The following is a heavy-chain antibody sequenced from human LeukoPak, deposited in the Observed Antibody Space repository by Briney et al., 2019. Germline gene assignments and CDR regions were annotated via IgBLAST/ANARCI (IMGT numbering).Heavy chain of an antibody. CDR1: VFSFRSYG. V-gene: IGHV3-30*02. D-gene: IGHD3-22*01. CDR3: AKEIYYDSSAFFDY. J-gene: IGHJ4*02. CDR2: IGSDGCNK. Sequence: GGSLRLSCAASVFSFRSYGIHWVRQTPGKGLEWVAVIGSDGCNKYYAVSGKGRFTISRANSKNTLYLKMNSLRTEDTAMYFCAKEIYYDSSAFFDYWGQGTLVTVSS.